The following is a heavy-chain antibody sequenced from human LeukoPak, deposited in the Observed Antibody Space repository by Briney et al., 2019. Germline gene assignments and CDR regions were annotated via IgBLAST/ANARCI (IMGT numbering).Heavy chain of an antibody. D-gene: IGHD2-15*01. J-gene: IGHJ6*03. Sequence: PGGSLRLPCAASGFTFSDYYMSWIRQAPGKGLEWVSYISSSGSTIYYADSVKGRFTISRDNAKNSLYLQMNSLRAEDTAVYYCARRNPHRTYCSGGSCYSDNYYYMDVWGKGTTVTVSS. CDR3: ARRNPHRTYCSGGSCYSDNYYYMDV. CDR1: GFTFSDYY. V-gene: IGHV3-11*01. CDR2: ISSSGSTI.